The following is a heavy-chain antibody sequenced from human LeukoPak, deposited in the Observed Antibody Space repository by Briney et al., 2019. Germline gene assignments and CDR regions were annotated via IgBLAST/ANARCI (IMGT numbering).Heavy chain of an antibody. CDR1: GFTFSSYG. CDR3: AKGDFNILTGYSYYYYMDV. CDR2: ISGSSGST. D-gene: IGHD3-9*01. J-gene: IGHJ6*03. V-gene: IGHV3-23*01. Sequence: GGTLRLSCAASGFTFSSYGMNWVRQAPGKGLEWVSIISGSSGSTHYADSVKGRFTISRDNSKNTLYLQMISLRAEDTAVYYCAKGDFNILTGYSYYYYMDVWGKGTTVTISS.